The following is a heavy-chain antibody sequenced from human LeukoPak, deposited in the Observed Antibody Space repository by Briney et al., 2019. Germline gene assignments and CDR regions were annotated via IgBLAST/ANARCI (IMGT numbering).Heavy chain of an antibody. Sequence: PSETLSLTCTVSGGSISSYYWSWIRQPPGKGLEWIGYIYYSGSTNYNPSLKSRVTISVDTSKNQFSLKLSSVTAADTAVYYCAISRDGYNYPNLFDYWSQGTLVTVSS. J-gene: IGHJ4*02. V-gene: IGHV4-59*08. CDR3: AISRDGYNYPNLFDY. D-gene: IGHD5-24*01. CDR1: GGSISSYY. CDR2: IYYSGST.